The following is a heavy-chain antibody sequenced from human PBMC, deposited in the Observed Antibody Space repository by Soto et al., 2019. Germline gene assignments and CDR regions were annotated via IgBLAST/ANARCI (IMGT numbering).Heavy chain of an antibody. CDR2: ITNDGNNE. J-gene: IGHJ6*02. Sequence: GSLRLSCAASGFVFSSYGMHWVRQAPRKGLEWVALITNDGNNEHYRESVKGRFSISRDKSTNTVDLLMNSLRPEDTGTYYCAKEGPGGGRHFYYGMDVWGQGTTVTVSS. V-gene: IGHV3-30*02. CDR3: AKEGPGGGRHFYYGMDV. D-gene: IGHD1-26*01. CDR1: GFVFSSYG.